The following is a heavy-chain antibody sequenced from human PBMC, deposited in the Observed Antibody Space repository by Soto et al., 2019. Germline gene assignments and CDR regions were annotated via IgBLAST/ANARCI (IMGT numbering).Heavy chain of an antibody. CDR2: ISSSSSTI. CDR3: GRGYCSSSSCSGGNEY. CDR1: GFAFSSYD. Sequence: EVQLVESGGGLVQPGGSLRLSCAASGFAFSSYDMNWVRQAPGKGLEWVAYISSSSSTIYYADSVKVRFTSSRDNAKKTLHLQMTSLRAEDTAVYYCGRGYCSSSSCSGGNEYWGQGTLVTVSS. V-gene: IGHV3-48*01. D-gene: IGHD2-2*01. J-gene: IGHJ4*02.